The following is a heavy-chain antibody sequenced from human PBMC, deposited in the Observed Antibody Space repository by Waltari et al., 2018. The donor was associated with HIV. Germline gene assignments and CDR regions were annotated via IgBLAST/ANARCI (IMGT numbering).Heavy chain of an antibody. CDR2: INTNTGNP. Sequence: QVQLVQSGSELKKPGASVTISCRASGYKFTNYAMNWVRQAPGQGPEWMGWINTNTGNPTYAQGFTGRFVFSLDTSVSTAYLQINSLKAEDTAVYYCAKLGMKNWFDPWGQGTLVTVSS. J-gene: IGHJ5*02. V-gene: IGHV7-4-1*02. CDR3: AKLGMKNWFDP. D-gene: IGHD3-3*02. CDR1: GYKFTNYA.